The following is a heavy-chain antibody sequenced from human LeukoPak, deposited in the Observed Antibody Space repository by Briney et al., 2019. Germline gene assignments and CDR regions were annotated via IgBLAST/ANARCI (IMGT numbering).Heavy chain of an antibody. CDR1: GGSISSGGYS. CDR3: ARVRYGDYGIDP. J-gene: IGHJ5*02. V-gene: IGHV4-30-2*01. CDR2: IYHSGST. D-gene: IGHD4-17*01. Sequence: SETLSLTCAVSGGSISSGGYSWSWIRQPPGKGLEWIGYIYHSGSTYYNPSLKSRVTISVDRSKNQFSLKLSSVTAADTAVYYCARVRYGDYGIDPWGQGTLVTVSS.